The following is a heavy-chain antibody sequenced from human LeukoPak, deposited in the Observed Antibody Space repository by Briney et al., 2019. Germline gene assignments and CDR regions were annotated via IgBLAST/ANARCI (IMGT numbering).Heavy chain of an antibody. V-gene: IGHV1-46*01. J-gene: IGHJ6*03. Sequence: GASVKVSCKASGYTFTSYYMHWVRQAPGQGLEWMGIINPSGGSTSYAQKFQGGVTMTRDMSTSTVYMELSSLRSEDTAVYYCARAGRLVGGLYYYYMDVWGKGTTVTVSS. CDR1: GYTFTSYY. CDR2: INPSGGST. CDR3: ARAGRLVGGLYYYYMDV. D-gene: IGHD3-9*01.